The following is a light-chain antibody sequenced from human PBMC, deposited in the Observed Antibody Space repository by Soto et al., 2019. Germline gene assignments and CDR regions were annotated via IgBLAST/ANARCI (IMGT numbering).Light chain of an antibody. V-gene: IGLV2-23*01. CDR1: SSDVGSYIF. CDR3: CSYAGSSTYV. Sequence: QYALTPPASVSGAPGQSSTISCTRTSSDVGSYIFVSWFQQHPGKAPKLMIYEGSKRPSGVSNRFSGSKSGNTASLTISGLQAEDEADYYCCSYAGSSTYVFGTGTKVTVL. J-gene: IGLJ1*01. CDR2: EGS.